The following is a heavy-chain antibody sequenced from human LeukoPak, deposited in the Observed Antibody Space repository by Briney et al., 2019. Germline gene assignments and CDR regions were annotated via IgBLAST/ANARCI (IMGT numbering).Heavy chain of an antibody. CDR3: ARTPYYGGNIHFDY. V-gene: IGHV4-61*02. D-gene: IGHD2-21*01. CDR2: IYTSGST. CDR1: GGSISSSSYY. Sequence: SETPSLTXTVSGGSISSSSYYWGWIRQPPGKGLEWIVRIYTSGSTNYNPSLKSRVTISVDTSKNQFSLKLSSVTAADTAVYYCARTPYYGGNIHFDYWGQGTLVTVSS. J-gene: IGHJ4*02.